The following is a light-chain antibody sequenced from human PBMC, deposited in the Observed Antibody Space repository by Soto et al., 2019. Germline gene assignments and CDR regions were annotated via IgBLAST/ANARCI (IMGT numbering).Light chain of an antibody. J-gene: IGKJ1*01. CDR1: QGIRND. CDR3: LQHNNYPRT. Sequence: DIQMTQSPSSLSASVGDRVTITCRASQGIRNDLNWYQQKPGKAPKRLIYAASSLQSGVTSRSSGSGSGTEFTLTISSLQPEDFATYYCLQHNNYPRTFGQGTKVEIK. CDR2: AAS. V-gene: IGKV1-17*01.